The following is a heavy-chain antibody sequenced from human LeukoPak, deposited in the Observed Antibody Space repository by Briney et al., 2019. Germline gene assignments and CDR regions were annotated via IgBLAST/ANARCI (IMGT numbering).Heavy chain of an antibody. CDR2: ISAYNGNT. J-gene: IGHJ4*02. V-gene: IGHV1-18*01. CDR1: GYTFTSYG. Sequence: ASVKVSCKASGYTFTSYGISWVRQAPGQGLEWMGWISAYNGNTNYAQKLQGRVTMTTDTSTSTAYMELRSLRSDDTAVYYCARYRAEQQLVHYFDYWGQGTLVTVSS. CDR3: ARYRAEQQLVHYFDY. D-gene: IGHD6-13*01.